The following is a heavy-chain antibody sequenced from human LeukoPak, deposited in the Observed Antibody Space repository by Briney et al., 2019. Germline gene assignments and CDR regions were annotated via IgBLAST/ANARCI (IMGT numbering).Heavy chain of an antibody. D-gene: IGHD3-22*01. V-gene: IGHV1-24*01. Sequence: ASVKVSCKVSGYTLTELSMHWVRQAPGKGLEWMGGFDPEDGETIYAQKFQGRVTMTRDTSTSTVYMELSSLRSEDTAVYYCARGAPYYYPGLSWGQGTLVTVSS. CDR2: FDPEDGET. CDR3: ARGAPYYYPGLS. J-gene: IGHJ4*02. CDR1: GYTLTELS.